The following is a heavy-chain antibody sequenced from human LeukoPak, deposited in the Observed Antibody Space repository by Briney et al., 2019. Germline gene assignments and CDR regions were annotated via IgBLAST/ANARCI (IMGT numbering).Heavy chain of an antibody. J-gene: IGHJ4*02. CDR2: IYNGGST. Sequence: SETLSLTCTVSGDSITSSNYYWAWIRQPPGKRLEWIGSIYNGGSTYYNPSLKSRVTISLDTSNNHFSLKLTSVTAADTAVYYCATYGGDWKFDSWGQGTLVTVSS. D-gene: IGHD2-21*01. CDR3: ATYGGDWKFDS. CDR1: GDSITSSNYY. V-gene: IGHV4-39*02.